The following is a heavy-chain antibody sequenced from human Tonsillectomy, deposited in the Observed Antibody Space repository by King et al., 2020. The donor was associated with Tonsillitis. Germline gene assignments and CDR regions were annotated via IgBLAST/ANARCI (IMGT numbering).Heavy chain of an antibody. CDR2: ISTSSAYI. CDR3: ARDGWLL. V-gene: IGHV3-21*01. Sequence: VQLVESGGGLVKPGGSLRLSCVASGFTFSSYSMNWVRQAPGKGLEWVSFISTSSAYIHYADSVKGRFTISRDNAKNSLHLQLNSLRAEDTAVYYCARDGWLLWGQGTLVTVSS. D-gene: IGHD5-12*01. CDR1: GFTFSSYS. J-gene: IGHJ4*02.